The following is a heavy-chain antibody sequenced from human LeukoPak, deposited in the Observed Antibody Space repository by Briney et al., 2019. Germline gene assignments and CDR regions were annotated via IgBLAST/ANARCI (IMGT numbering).Heavy chain of an antibody. J-gene: IGHJ3*02. D-gene: IGHD4-11*01. CDR3: ARGSSNYGYTFDI. CDR2: ISSSSSYI. V-gene: IGHV3-21*01. Sequence: PGGSLRLSCAASGFTFSSYEMNWVRQAPGKGLEWVSSISSSSSYIYYADSVKGRFTISRDNARNSLYLQMNSLRAEDTAVYYCARGSSNYGYTFDIWGQGTMVTVSS. CDR1: GFTFSSYE.